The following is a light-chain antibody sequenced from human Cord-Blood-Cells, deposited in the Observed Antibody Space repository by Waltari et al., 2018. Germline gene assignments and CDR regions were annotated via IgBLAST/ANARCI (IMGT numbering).Light chain of an antibody. V-gene: IGLV2-14*01. CDR3: SSYTSSSTWV. CDR1: SSDVGGYNY. CDR2: DVS. Sequence: QSALTQPASVSGSPGQSITISCTGTSSDVGGYNYVSWYQQHPGKAHKLMIYDVSKRPSGFSNRFSGSKSGNTASLTISGLQAEDEADYYCSSYTSSSTWVFGGGTKLTVL. J-gene: IGLJ3*02.